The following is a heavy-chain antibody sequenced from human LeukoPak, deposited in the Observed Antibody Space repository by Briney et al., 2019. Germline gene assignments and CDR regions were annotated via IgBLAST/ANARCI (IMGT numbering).Heavy chain of an antibody. CDR2: ISSTGSNT. D-gene: IGHD1-1*01. Sequence: PGGSLRLSCAASGFTFSSSSMNWVRQAPGKGLEWVSSISSTGSNTYYADSVRGRFTISRDNSKNTLYLQMNSLRAEDTAVYYCGRRSGNHWGQGTLVTVSS. V-gene: IGHV3-21*04. J-gene: IGHJ5*02. CDR1: GFTFSSSS. CDR3: GRRSGNH.